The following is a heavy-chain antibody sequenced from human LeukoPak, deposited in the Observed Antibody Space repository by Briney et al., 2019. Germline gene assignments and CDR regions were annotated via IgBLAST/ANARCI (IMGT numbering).Heavy chain of an antibody. J-gene: IGHJ5*02. CDR1: GFTFDDYA. CDR2: ISGDGGST. D-gene: IGHD1-26*01. CDR3: AKDRIRELLLWFDP. V-gene: IGHV3-43*02. Sequence: GGSLRLSCAASGFTFDDYAMRWVRQAPGKGLEWVSLISGDGGSTYYAGSVKGRFTISRDNSKNSLYLQMNSLRTEDTALYYCAKDRIRELLLWFDPWGQGTLVTVSS.